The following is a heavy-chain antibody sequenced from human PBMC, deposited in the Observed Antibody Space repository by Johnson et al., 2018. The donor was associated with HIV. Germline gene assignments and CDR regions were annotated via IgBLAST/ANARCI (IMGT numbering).Heavy chain of an antibody. D-gene: IGHD6-6*01. Sequence: QVQLVESGGGLVQPGGSLRLSCAASGFTFSSYGMHWVRQAPGKGLEWVAVIWYDGSNKYYADSVKGRFTISRDNSKNTLYLQMNSLRAEDTAVYYCAKVLGDSSSSRDAFDIWGQGTMVTVSS. J-gene: IGHJ3*02. CDR3: AKVLGDSSSSRDAFDI. CDR2: IWYDGSNK. CDR1: GFTFSSYG. V-gene: IGHV3-33*06.